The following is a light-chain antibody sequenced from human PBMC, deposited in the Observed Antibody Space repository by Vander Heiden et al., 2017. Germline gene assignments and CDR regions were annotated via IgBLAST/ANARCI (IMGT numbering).Light chain of an antibody. V-gene: IGKV1-27*01. Sequence: DIQMTQSPSSLSASVGDRVSITCRASQGISNSLAWYQQKPGKVPKRLIYAASTLQAGVPSRFSGSGSGTDFTLTISSLQPEDVATYYCQKYNSAPWTFGQGTKVEIK. CDR2: AAS. CDR1: QGISNS. J-gene: IGKJ1*01. CDR3: QKYNSAPWT.